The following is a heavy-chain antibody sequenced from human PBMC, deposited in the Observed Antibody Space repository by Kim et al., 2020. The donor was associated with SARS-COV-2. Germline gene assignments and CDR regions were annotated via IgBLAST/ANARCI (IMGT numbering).Heavy chain of an antibody. J-gene: IGHJ4*02. V-gene: IGHV3-49*03. CDR3: TREGVGGLVYFDY. CDR1: GFTFGDYA. Sequence: GGSLRLSCTASGFTFGDYAMSWFRQAPGKGLEWVVFIRSKAYGGTTEYAASVKGRFTISRDDSKSIAYLQMNSLKTEDTAVYYCTREGVGGLVYFDYWGQGTLVTVSS. CDR2: IRSKAYGGTT. D-gene: IGHD1-26*01.